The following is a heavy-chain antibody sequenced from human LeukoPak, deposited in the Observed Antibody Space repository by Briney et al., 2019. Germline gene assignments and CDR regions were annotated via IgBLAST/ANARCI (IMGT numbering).Heavy chain of an antibody. CDR1: GASITTHY. D-gene: IGHD3-3*01. V-gene: IGHV4-59*11. J-gene: IGHJ3*02. CDR3: ALAYGITVFGVRHSFDI. CDR2: INYSGSP. Sequence: SETLSLTCTVSGASITTHYWNWIRQPPGKGLEWIGYINYSGSPNYNPSLKSRVTMSLDTSKSQFSLKLSSVTAADTAVYYCALAYGITVFGVRHSFDIWGQGTMVTVSS.